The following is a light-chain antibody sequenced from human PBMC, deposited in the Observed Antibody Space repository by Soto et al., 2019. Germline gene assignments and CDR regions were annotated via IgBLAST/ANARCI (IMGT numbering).Light chain of an antibody. CDR3: CSYAGGVV. J-gene: IGLJ2*01. Sequence: QSALTQPRSVSGSPGQSVTISCTGTSSDVGRYNYVSWYQLHPGKAPKRMIYDVRKRPSGVPDRFSASKSGNTASLTISGLQAEDEAEYYCCSYAGGVVFGGGTKVTVL. CDR1: SSDVGRYNY. CDR2: DVR. V-gene: IGLV2-11*01.